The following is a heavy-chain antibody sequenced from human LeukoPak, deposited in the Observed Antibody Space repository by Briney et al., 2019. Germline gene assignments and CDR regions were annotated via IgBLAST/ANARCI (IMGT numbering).Heavy chain of an antibody. CDR2: ISYDGSNK. V-gene: IGHV3-30*03. J-gene: IGHJ4*02. CDR3: AAWLAAAGYIDY. CDR1: GFTFSSYG. D-gene: IGHD6-13*01. Sequence: GGSLRLSCAASGFTFSSYGMHWVRQAPGKGLEWVAVISYDGSNKYYADSVKGRFTISRDNSKNTLYLQMNSLRAEDTAVYYCAAWLAAAGYIDYWGQGTLVTVSS.